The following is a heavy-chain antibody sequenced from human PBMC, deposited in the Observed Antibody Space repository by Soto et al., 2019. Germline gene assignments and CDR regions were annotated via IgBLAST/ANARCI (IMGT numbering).Heavy chain of an antibody. D-gene: IGHD4-17*01. CDR1: GGTFSSYT. CDR2: IIPILGIA. CDR3: ARDSRATVTTAKYYYYGMDV. Sequence: QVQLVQSGAEVKKPGSSVKVSCKASGGTFSSYTISWVRQAPGQGLEWMGRIIPILGIANYAQKFQGRVTITADKATSTAYMELSSLRSEDTAVYYCARDSRATVTTAKYYYYGMDVWGQGTTVTVSS. J-gene: IGHJ6*02. V-gene: IGHV1-69*08.